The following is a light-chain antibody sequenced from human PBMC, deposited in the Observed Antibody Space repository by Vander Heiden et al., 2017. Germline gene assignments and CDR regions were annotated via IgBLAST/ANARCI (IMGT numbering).Light chain of an antibody. Sequence: DIVMTQSPDSLAVSLGERATINCKSSQSVLYSSNNKNYLAWYQQKPVQPPKLLIYWASIRQSGVPDRFSGSGSGTDFTLTISSLQAEDVAVYYCQQYDSTPFTFGPGTKVDLK. CDR2: WAS. CDR1: QSVLYSSNNKNY. V-gene: IGKV4-1*01. J-gene: IGKJ3*01. CDR3: QQYDSTPFT.